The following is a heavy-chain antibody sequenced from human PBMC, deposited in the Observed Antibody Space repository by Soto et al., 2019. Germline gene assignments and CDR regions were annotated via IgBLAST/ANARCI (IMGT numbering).Heavy chain of an antibody. CDR2: LYFGGDT. D-gene: IGHD4-17*01. V-gene: IGHV4-39*01. J-gene: IGHJ5*02. Sequence: QLQLQESGPGLVKPSETLSLTCIVSGDSITSSFKYWGWIRQTPGKGLEWIGSLYFGGDTSYNPSLKGRVTILVDTSKNQFSLTLGSVTAADTAVYYCTRHDGAVTLNWSGPWGQGTLVTVSS. CDR3: TRHDGAVTLNWSGP. CDR1: GDSITSSFKY.